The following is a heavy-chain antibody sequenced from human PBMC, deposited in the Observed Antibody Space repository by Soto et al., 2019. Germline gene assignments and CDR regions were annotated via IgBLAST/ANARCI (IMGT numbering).Heavy chain of an antibody. J-gene: IGHJ4*02. CDR1: GGSISSGGYY. CDR3: ARRKQGDKRAFDY. D-gene: IGHD2-21*02. V-gene: IGHV4-31*03. CDR2: IYYSGST. Sequence: SETLSLTCTVSGGSISSGGYYWSWIRQHPGKGLEWIAYIYYSGSTYCNPSLKSRVTMSLDTSKNQFSLQLTSVTAADTAVYYCARRKQGDKRAFDYWGQGTLVTVSS.